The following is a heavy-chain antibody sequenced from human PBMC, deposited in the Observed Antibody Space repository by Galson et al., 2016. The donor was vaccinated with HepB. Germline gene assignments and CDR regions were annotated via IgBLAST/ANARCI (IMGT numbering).Heavy chain of an antibody. CDR1: GFPFSNYV. CDR3: AREFSSSWYMRKYFDY. D-gene: IGHD6-13*01. J-gene: IGHJ4*02. V-gene: IGHV3-7*01. CDR2: IKQDGSEK. Sequence: SLRLSCAASGFPFSNYVMTWVRQTPGKGLEWVANIKQDGSEKYYVDSVKGRFTISRDNAKNSLYLQMNSLRAEDTAVYYCAREFSSSWYMRKYFDYWGQGTLVTVSS.